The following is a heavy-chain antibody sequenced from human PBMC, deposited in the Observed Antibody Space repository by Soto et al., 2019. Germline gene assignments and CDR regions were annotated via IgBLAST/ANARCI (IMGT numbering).Heavy chain of an antibody. Sequence: GESLKISCKVFGYNFPNYWIGWVRQMPGKGLEWMGIIYPGGSDVRYSPSFQGQVTISADKSINTAYLQWRSLKASDAAMYYCARRDGFKIDHWGQGTPVTVSS. CDR1: GYNFPNYW. J-gene: IGHJ4*02. V-gene: IGHV5-51*01. D-gene: IGHD5-12*01. CDR2: IYPGGSDV. CDR3: ARRDGFKIDH.